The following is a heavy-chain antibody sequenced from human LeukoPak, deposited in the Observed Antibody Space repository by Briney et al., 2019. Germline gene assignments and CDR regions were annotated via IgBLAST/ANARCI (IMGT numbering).Heavy chain of an antibody. V-gene: IGHV3-23*01. D-gene: IGHD3-10*01. CDR2: ISGSGGST. CDR3: AKLGYYYGSGSYYTSDY. Sequence: GGSLRLSCAASGFTFSSYAMSWVRQAPGKGLEWVSAISGSGGSTYCADSVKGRFTISRDNSKNTLYRQMNSLRAEHTGVYYCAKLGYYYGSGSYYTSDYWGQGTLVTVSS. J-gene: IGHJ4*02. CDR1: GFTFSSYA.